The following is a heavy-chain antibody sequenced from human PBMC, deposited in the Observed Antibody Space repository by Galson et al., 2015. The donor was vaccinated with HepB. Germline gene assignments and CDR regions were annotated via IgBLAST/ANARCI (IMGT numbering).Heavy chain of an antibody. Sequence: SLRLSCAASGFTFSSYAMSWVRQAPGKGLEWVSAISGSGGSTYYADSVKGRFTISRDNSKNTLYLQMNSLRAEDTAVYYCAKGQWLGPTAGYWGQGTLVTVSS. J-gene: IGHJ4*02. V-gene: IGHV3-23*01. CDR2: ISGSGGST. CDR3: AKGQWLGPTAGY. D-gene: IGHD6-19*01. CDR1: GFTFSSYA.